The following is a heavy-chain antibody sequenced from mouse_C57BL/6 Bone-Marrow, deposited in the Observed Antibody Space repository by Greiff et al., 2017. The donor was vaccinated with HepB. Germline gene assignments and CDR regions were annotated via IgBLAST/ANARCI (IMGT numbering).Heavy chain of an antibody. D-gene: IGHD1-1*01. V-gene: IGHV1-31*01. Sequence: EVKLVESGPELVKPGASVKISCKASGYSFTGYYMHWVKQSHGNILDWIGYIYPYNGVSSYNQKFKGKATLTVDKSSSTAYMELRSLTSEDSAVYYCARDYYGSSYSWYFDVWGTGTTVTVSS. CDR3: ARDYYGSSYSWYFDV. CDR2: IYPYNGVS. J-gene: IGHJ1*03. CDR1: GYSFTGYY.